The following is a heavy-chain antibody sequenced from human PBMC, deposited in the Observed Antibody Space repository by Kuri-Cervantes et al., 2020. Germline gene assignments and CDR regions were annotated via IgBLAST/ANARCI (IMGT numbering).Heavy chain of an antibody. CDR2: IYYSGST. CDR3: ARGQGGIFFPYYGMDV. Sequence: SETLSLTCTVSGGSISSYYWSWIRQPPGKGLEWIGYIYYSGSTNYNPSLKSRVTISVDTSKNQFSLKLSSVTAADTAVYYCARGQGGIFFPYYGMDVWGQGTTVTVSS. V-gene: IGHV4-59*01. D-gene: IGHD3-9*01. J-gene: IGHJ6*02. CDR1: GGSISSYY.